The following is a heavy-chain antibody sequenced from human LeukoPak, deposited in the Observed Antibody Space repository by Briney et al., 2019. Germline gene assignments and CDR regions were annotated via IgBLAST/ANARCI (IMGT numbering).Heavy chain of an antibody. CDR3: ARPPDSGDYGAAFDF. Sequence: SETLSLTCAVSAYSINSGYFWGWIRQSPGKGLEWIASIYHSGTTYYNPSLKSRITMSVDTSKNQFSLKLSSVTAADTAVYYCARPPDSGDYGAAFDFWGQGTLVTVSS. V-gene: IGHV4-38-2*01. J-gene: IGHJ4*02. CDR1: AYSINSGYF. D-gene: IGHD4-17*01. CDR2: IYHSGTT.